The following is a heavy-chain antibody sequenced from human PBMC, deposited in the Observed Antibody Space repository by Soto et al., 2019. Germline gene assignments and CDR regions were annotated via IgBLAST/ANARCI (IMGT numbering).Heavy chain of an antibody. V-gene: IGHV3-15*07. CDR3: TYDWTFYYDNVI. CDR2: IKSKGSGGTI. Sequence: EEQLVESGGGLVKPGGSLRLSCAGSGFKFSDAWMNWVRQAPGKGLEWVGRIKSKGSGGTINYAATVKGRFIISRDNSNSTLFLQRNSLKIDDTAVYYCTYDWTFYYDNVIGGQGTMVTVSS. CDR1: GFKFSDAW. J-gene: IGHJ3*01. D-gene: IGHD3-16*01.